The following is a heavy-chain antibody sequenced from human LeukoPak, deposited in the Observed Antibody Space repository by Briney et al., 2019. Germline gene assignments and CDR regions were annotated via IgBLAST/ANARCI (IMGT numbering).Heavy chain of an antibody. J-gene: IGHJ4*02. D-gene: IGHD4-11*01. CDR3: ARVRDDYTYFDC. V-gene: IGHV3-74*01. CDR1: GFTFSRYW. CDR2: IESDGTTT. Sequence: PGGSLRLSCAASGFTFSRYWMHWVRQAPGKGLVWVSRIESDGTTTTYADSVKGRFTISRDNAKNTLYLQMNSLRAEDTAVYYCARVRDDYTYFDCWGQGTLVTVSS.